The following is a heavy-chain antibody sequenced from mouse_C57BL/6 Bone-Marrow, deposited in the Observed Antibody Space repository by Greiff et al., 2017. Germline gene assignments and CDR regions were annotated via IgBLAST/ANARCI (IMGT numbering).Heavy chain of an antibody. CDR2: IYPGSGAV. Sequence: VKLMESGGELVRPGTSVKVSCKASGYAFTNHLIEWVKQRPGQGLEWIGLIYPGSGAVKYNEKFKCKATLTADKSSSTAYMQLSSLTSEDSAFYFCLRHGRDYWGQGTTLTVSS. V-gene: IGHV1-54*01. J-gene: IGHJ2*01. CDR1: GYAFTNHL. CDR3: LRHGRDY.